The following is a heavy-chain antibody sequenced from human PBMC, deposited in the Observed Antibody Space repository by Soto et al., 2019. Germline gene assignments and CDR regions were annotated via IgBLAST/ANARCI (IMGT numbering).Heavy chain of an antibody. D-gene: IGHD2-15*01. V-gene: IGHV4-39*01. Sequence: QLQLQESGPGLVKPSETLSLTCTVSGGSISSSSYYWGWIRQPPGKGLEWIGSIYYSGSTYYNPSLKSRVTISVDTSKNQFSLKLSSVTAADTAVYYCARHGSDDYTRTFDIWGQGTMVTVSS. CDR2: IYYSGST. J-gene: IGHJ3*02. CDR1: GGSISSSSYY. CDR3: ARHGSDDYTRTFDI.